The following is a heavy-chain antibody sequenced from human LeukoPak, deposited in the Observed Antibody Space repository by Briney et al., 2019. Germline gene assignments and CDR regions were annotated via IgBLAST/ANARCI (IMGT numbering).Heavy chain of an antibody. CDR2: IYPGDSDT. V-gene: IGHV5-51*01. D-gene: IGHD1-26*01. CDR3: ARPFGEAVGATLGGVDY. CDR1: GYSFTNYW. J-gene: IGHJ4*02. Sequence: GESLKISCKGSGYSFTNYWIGWVRQMPGKGLEWMGIIYPGDSDTRYSPSFQGQVTISADKSISTAYLQWSSLKASDTAMYYCARPFGEAVGATLGGVDYWGQGTLVTVS.